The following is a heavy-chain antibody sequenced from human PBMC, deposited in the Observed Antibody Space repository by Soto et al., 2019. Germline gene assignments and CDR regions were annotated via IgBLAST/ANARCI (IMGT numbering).Heavy chain of an antibody. CDR2: IRSKAYGGTT. CDR3: TRLDIVVVPADNFHYYYGIDV. Sequence: GGSLRLSCTASGFTFGDYAMSWVRQAPGKGLEWVGFIRSKAYGGTTEYAASVKGRFTISRDDSKSIAYLQMNSLKTEDTAVYYCTRLDIVVVPADNFHYYYGIDVWGEGNTVPVSP. J-gene: IGHJ6*04. CDR1: GFTFGDYA. V-gene: IGHV3-49*04. D-gene: IGHD2-2*01.